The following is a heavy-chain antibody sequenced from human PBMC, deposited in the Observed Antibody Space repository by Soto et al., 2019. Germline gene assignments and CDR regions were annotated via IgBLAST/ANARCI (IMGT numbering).Heavy chain of an antibody. CDR3: AREVPRGSDWFDP. J-gene: IGHJ5*02. D-gene: IGHD1-1*01. V-gene: IGHV4-59*01. Sequence: SETLSLTCTVSGGSISSYYWSWIRQPPGKGLEWIGYIYYSGSTDYDPSLKSRVTISVDTSKNQFSLKLSSVTAADTAVYYCAREVPRGSDWFDPWGQGTLVTVSS. CDR1: GGSISSYY. CDR2: IYYSGST.